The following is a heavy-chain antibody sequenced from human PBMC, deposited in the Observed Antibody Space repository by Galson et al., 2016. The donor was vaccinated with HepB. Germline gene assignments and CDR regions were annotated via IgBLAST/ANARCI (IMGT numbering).Heavy chain of an antibody. Sequence: SLRLSCAASGFTFSGSAMHWVRQASGKGLEWVGRIRSKANSYATAYAASVKGRFTISRDDSKNTAYLQMNSLKTEDTAGYYCTRQACSGGSCYGWFDPWGQGTLVTVSS. J-gene: IGHJ5*02. D-gene: IGHD2-15*01. V-gene: IGHV3-73*01. CDR2: IRSKANSYAT. CDR3: TRQACSGGSCYGWFDP. CDR1: GFTFSGSA.